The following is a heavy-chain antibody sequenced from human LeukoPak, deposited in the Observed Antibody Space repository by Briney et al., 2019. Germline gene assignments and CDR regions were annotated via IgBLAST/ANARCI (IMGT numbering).Heavy chain of an antibody. D-gene: IGHD5-18*01. CDR2: IILNSGGT. J-gene: IGHJ3*02. Sequence: ASVTVSCNASGYTFTVCYMHWERHGPGQGLGWVGGIILNSGGTNDAQKFQGRVTMTRDTSISTAYMELSRLRSEATAVYYCAVDTAMVRHAFDIWGQGTMVTVSS. CDR3: AVDTAMVRHAFDI. V-gene: IGHV1-2*02. CDR1: GYTFTVCY.